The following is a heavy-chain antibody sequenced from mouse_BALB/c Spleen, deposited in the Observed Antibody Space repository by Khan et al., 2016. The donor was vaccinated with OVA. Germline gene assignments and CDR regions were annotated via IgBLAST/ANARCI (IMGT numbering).Heavy chain of an antibody. V-gene: IGHV2-2*02. D-gene: IGHD1-1*02. CDR3: AKTRNGYFDY. J-gene: IGHJ2*01. CDR2: IWSGGIT. CDR1: GFSLTNYG. Sequence: QVQLKQSGPGLVQPSQSLSITCTVSGFSLTNYGVHWVRQSPGKGLEWLGVIWSGGITDYNDTFISRLSISKDISKSQVFFKMNSLQANDTARYYCAKTRNGYFDYWGQGTTLTVSS.